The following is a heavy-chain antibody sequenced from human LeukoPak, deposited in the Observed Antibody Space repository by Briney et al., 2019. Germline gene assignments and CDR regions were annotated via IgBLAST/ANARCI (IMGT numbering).Heavy chain of an antibody. J-gene: IGHJ6*02. CDR3: ARTPSIAVAGHYYYCGMDV. CDR1: GYTFTSYA. Sequence: GASVKVSCKASGYTFTSYAMHWVRQAPGQRLEWMGRINAGNGNTKYSQKFQGRVTITRDTSASTAYMELSSLRSEDTAVYYCARTPSIAVAGHYYYCGMDVWGQGTTVTVSS. V-gene: IGHV1-3*01. D-gene: IGHD6-19*01. CDR2: INAGNGNT.